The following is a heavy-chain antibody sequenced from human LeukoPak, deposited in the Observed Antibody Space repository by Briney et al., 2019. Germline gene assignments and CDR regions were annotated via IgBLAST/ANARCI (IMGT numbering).Heavy chain of an antibody. D-gene: IGHD5-18*01. V-gene: IGHV1-2*02. Sequence: GASVKVSCKASGYTFTGYYMHWVRQAPGHGLEWMGWINPNSGGTNYAQKFRGRVTMTRDTSISTAYMELSRLRSDDTAVYYCARSIIQLWVNWFDPWGQGTLVTVSS. CDR3: ARSIIQLWVNWFDP. CDR1: GYTFTGYY. CDR2: INPNSGGT. J-gene: IGHJ5*02.